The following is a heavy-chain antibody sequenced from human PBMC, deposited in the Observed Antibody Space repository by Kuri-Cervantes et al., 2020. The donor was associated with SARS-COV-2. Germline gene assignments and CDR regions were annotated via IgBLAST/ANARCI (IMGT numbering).Heavy chain of an antibody. CDR2: IYHSGST. J-gene: IGHJ3*02. Sequence: SETLSLTCTVSGYSISSGYYWGWIRQPPGKGLERIGSIYHSGSTYYNPSLKSRVTISVDTSKNQFSLKLSSVTAADTAVYYCARIGRYGPQWSSNHDAFDIWGQATMVTVSS. CDR1: GYSISSGYY. V-gene: IGHV4-38-2*02. D-gene: IGHD5-18*01. CDR3: ARIGRYGPQWSSNHDAFDI.